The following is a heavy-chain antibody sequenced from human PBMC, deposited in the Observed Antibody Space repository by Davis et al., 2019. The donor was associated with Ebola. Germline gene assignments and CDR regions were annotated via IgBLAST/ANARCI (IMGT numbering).Heavy chain of an antibody. CDR2: IKLDGSEK. D-gene: IGHD3-10*01. Sequence: GESLKISCAASGFTFSTYWMSWVRQAPGKGLEWVANIKLDGSEKYYVDSVKGRLTISRDNAKNSLYVQMNSLRAEDTAVYYCARRYYGSGTYYKDYWGQGTLVTVSS. V-gene: IGHV3-7*01. J-gene: IGHJ4*02. CDR3: ARRYYGSGTYYKDY. CDR1: GFTFSTYW.